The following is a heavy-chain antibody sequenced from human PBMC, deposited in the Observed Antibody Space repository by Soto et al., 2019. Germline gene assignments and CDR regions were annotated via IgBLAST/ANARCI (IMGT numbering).Heavy chain of an antibody. Sequence: QVQQQPWGAGLLKPSETLSLTCAVYAGSFSHYYWNWIRQSPGKGLEWIGKIKHSGSTNYNPSLKSRVTISVDTSKNHLSLKLSSVTAADTAVYYCAREKHPWVAVPVRQLKSTWWFDSWGQGTLVTVSS. V-gene: IGHV4-34*01. CDR3: AREKHPWVAVPVRQLKSTWWFDS. D-gene: IGHD6-19*01. CDR1: AGSFSHYY. J-gene: IGHJ5*01. CDR2: IKHSGST.